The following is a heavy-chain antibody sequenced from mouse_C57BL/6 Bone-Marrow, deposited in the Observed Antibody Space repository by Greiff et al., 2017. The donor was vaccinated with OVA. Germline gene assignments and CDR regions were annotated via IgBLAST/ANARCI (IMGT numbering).Heavy chain of an antibody. CDR1: GYTFTDHT. V-gene: IGHV1-78*01. CDR3: AKEDYVGTGWFAY. CDR2: IYPRDGST. J-gene: IGHJ3*01. D-gene: IGHD1-1*01. Sequence: VQLQQSDAELVKPGASVKISCKVSGYTFTDHTIHWMKPRPEQGLEWIGYIYPRDGSTKYNDKLKGKATFTADKSSSPTYMQLNSLASKASAVYFCAKEDYVGTGWFAYWGQGTLVTVSA.